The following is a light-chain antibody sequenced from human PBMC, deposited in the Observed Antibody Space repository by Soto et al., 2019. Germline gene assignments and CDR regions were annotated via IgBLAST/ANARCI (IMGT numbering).Light chain of an antibody. CDR1: QSVSSN. CDR2: GAF. CDR3: QQYNDRPLA. V-gene: IGKV3-15*01. J-gene: IGKJ1*01. Sequence: EIVMTQSPVTLSVSTGERATLSCRASQSVSSNLAWYEHKPGQAPTLLLYGAFTRATGIPARFSGTGSGTEFTLTISSLQSEDLTIYYCQQYNDRPLAFGQGTKVDIK.